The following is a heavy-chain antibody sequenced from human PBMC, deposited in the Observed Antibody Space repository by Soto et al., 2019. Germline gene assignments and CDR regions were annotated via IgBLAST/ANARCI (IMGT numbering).Heavy chain of an antibody. J-gene: IGHJ4*02. CDR1: GGSIRDYF. CDR2: IYYSGRT. V-gene: IGHV4-59*01. Sequence: SETLSLTCTVSGGSIRDYFMTWIRQPPGKGLEWVGDIYYSGRTNYNPSLKSRVSISVDASKNHFSLQLRSVTAADTAVYSCARVGGNDCGDSGGFDYWGQGTLVTVSS. CDR3: ARVGGNDCGDSGGFDY. D-gene: IGHD4-17*01.